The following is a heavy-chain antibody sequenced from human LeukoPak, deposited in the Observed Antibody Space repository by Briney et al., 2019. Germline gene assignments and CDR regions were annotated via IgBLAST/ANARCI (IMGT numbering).Heavy chain of an antibody. Sequence: PGGSLRLSCAASGFTFSSYAMSWVRQAPGKGLEWVSAISGSGGSTYYADSVKGRFTISRDNSKNTLYLQVNSLRAEDTAVYYCAKDRYYYDSSGYQAHFDYWGQGTLVTVSS. J-gene: IGHJ4*02. V-gene: IGHV3-23*01. D-gene: IGHD3-22*01. CDR1: GFTFSSYA. CDR2: ISGSGGST. CDR3: AKDRYYYDSSGYQAHFDY.